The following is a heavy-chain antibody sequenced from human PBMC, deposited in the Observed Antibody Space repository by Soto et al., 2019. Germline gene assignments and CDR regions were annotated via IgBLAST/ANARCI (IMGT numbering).Heavy chain of an antibody. J-gene: IGHJ4*02. Sequence: SETLSLTCTVSGGSISSYYWSWIRQPPGKGLEWIGYIYYSGSTNYNPSLKSRVTISVDTSKNQFSLKLSSVTAADTAVYYCARMTAMGTALDYWGQGSLVTVSS. D-gene: IGHD5-18*01. CDR2: IYYSGST. CDR3: ARMTAMGTALDY. V-gene: IGHV4-59*01. CDR1: GGSISSYY.